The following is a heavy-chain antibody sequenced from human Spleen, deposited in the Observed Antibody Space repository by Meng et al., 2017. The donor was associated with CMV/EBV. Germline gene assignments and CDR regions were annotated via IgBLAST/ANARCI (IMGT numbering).Heavy chain of an antibody. CDR3: ARELVVIGDVGPFDN. CDR1: GFTLRNYD. V-gene: IGHV3-30*02. J-gene: IGHJ4*02. Sequence: GGSLRLSCVASGFTLRNYDIHWVPQAPGKGLEWVAFIRDDGTNEFFAEFVNGRFTVSRDNSQHTLYLQMNSLSAEGTAVYFCARELVVIGDVGPFDNWCQGTLVTVSS. CDR2: IRDDGTNE. D-gene: IGHD2-21*01.